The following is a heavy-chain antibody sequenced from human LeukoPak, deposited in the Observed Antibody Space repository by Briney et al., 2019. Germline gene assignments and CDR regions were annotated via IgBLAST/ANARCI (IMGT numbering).Heavy chain of an antibody. CDR2: LYDSGST. J-gene: IGHJ4*02. D-gene: IGHD6-13*01. CDR1: GGSISSSSYY. Sequence: SETLSLTCTVSGGSISSSSYYWDWIRQPPGKGLEWIGNLYDSGSTHYNPSLRSRVTISADTSKNQFSLKLSSVTAADTAVYYCASSLAAAGPYYFDSWGQGTLVTVSS. CDR3: ASSLAAAGPYYFDS. V-gene: IGHV4-39*01.